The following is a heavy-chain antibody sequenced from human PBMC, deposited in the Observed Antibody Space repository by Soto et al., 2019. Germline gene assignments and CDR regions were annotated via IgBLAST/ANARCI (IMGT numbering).Heavy chain of an antibody. CDR3: AIYGGNSVYFDY. Sequence: GASVKVSCKASGYTFTSYGISWVRQAPGQGLEWMGWISAYNGNTNYSQKFQGRVTITRDTSASTAYMELSSLRSEDTAVYYCAIYGGNSVYFDYWGQGTLVTVSS. V-gene: IGHV1-18*01. D-gene: IGHD4-17*01. CDR2: ISAYNGNT. J-gene: IGHJ4*02. CDR1: GYTFTSYG.